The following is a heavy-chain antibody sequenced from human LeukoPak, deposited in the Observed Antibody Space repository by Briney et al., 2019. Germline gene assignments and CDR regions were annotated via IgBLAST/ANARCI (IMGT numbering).Heavy chain of an antibody. D-gene: IGHD2-15*01. J-gene: IGHJ6*02. CDR1: GFTFSNFW. Sequence: GGSLRLSCAATGFTFSNFWMSWVRQAPGKGLEWVANIKQDESEKYYVDSLKGRFTISRDNAKNSLYLQMNSLRVEDTAVYYCARNQWSPYYYYYGMDVWGQGTTVTVSS. CDR3: ARNQWSPYYYYYGMDV. CDR2: IKQDESEK. V-gene: IGHV3-7*01.